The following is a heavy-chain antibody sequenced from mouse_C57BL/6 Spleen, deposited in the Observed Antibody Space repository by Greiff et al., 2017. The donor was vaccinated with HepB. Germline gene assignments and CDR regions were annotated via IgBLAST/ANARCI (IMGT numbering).Heavy chain of an antibody. V-gene: IGHV2-9-1*01. CDR1: GFSLTSYA. D-gene: IGHD1-1*01. Sequence: QVQLKESGPGLVAPSQSLSITCTVSGFSLTSYAISWVRQPPGKGLEWLGVIWTGGGTNYNSALKSRLSISKDNSKSQVFLKMNSLQTDDTARYYCARNTGTYYYGSSYGYFDYWGQGTTLTVSS. J-gene: IGHJ2*01. CDR3: ARNTGTYYYGSSYGYFDY. CDR2: IWTGGGT.